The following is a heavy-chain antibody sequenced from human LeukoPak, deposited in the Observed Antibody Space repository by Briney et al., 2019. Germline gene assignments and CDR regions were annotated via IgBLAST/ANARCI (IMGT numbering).Heavy chain of an antibody. Sequence: GGSLRLSCAASGFTFSGFSMSWVRQSPTKGLEWVANIKQDGSERYYVDSVRGRFTISRDNAKNSLSLQMNNLRVEDTAVYYCARAGSHWHYVYWGQGTVVTVSS. D-gene: IGHD3-10*01. J-gene: IGHJ4*02. CDR1: GFTFSGFS. V-gene: IGHV3-7*01. CDR2: IKQDGSER. CDR3: ARAGSHWHYVY.